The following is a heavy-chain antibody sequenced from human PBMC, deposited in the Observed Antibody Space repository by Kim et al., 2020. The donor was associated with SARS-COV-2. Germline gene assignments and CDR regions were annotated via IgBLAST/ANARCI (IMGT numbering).Heavy chain of an antibody. CDR2: IWYDGSNK. CDR3: ARDYSIVDTAMVEGYYFDY. D-gene: IGHD5-18*01. J-gene: IGHJ4*02. V-gene: IGHV3-33*01. Sequence: GGSLRLSCAASGFTFSSYGMHWVRQAPGKGLEWVAVIWYDGSNKYYADSVKGRFTISRDNSKNTLYLQMNSLRAEDTAVYYCARDYSIVDTAMVEGYYFDYWGQGTLVTVSS. CDR1: GFTFSSYG.